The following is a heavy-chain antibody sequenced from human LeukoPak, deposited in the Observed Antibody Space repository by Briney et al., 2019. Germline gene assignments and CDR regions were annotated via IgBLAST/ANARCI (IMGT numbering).Heavy chain of an antibody. V-gene: IGHV3-7*03. Sequence: PGGSLRLSCAASGFTFSSYWMSWVRQAPGKGLEWVANIKKDGSEKYYVDSVKGRFTISRDNAKNSLYLQMNSLRAEDTALYYCAKDSSSWSAIFDYWGQGTLVTVSS. D-gene: IGHD6-13*01. CDR1: GFTFSSYW. CDR3: AKDSSSWSAIFDY. J-gene: IGHJ4*02. CDR2: IKKDGSEK.